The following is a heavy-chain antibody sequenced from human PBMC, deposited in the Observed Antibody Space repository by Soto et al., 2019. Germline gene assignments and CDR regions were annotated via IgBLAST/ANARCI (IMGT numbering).Heavy chain of an antibody. CDR3: ARESEDLTSNFDY. CDR1: GFTFTRYS. V-gene: IGHV3-21*06. Sequence: PGGSLRLSCAASGFTFTRYSMNWVRQAPGKGLEWVSSISSTTNYIYYGDSMKGRFTIPRDNAKNSLYLEMNSLRAGDTAVYYCARESEDLTSNFDYWGQGTLVTVSS. CDR2: ISSTTNYI. J-gene: IGHJ4*02.